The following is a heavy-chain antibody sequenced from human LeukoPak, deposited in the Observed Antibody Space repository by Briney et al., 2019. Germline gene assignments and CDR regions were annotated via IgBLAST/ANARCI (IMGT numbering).Heavy chain of an antibody. V-gene: IGHV3-30*18. J-gene: IGHJ6*02. CDR3: AKSKVVVAAYYYYFGMDV. CDR1: GFTFSSYG. CDR2: ISYDGSYK. Sequence: GGSLRLSCAASGFTFSSYGMHWVRQAPGKGLEWVAIISYDGSYKQYADSVKGRFTITRDNSKNTLYLRMNSLRAEDTAVYYCAKSKVVVAAYYYYFGMDVWGQGTTVTVSS. D-gene: IGHD2-15*01.